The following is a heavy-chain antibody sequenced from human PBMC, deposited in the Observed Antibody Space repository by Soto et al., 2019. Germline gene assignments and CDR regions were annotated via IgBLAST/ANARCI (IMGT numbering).Heavy chain of an antibody. CDR2: ISAYKGNT. CDR3: ATTDYYYYGMDV. V-gene: IGHV1-18*01. CDR1: GYTFTSYG. J-gene: IGHJ6*02. Sequence: QVQLVQSGAEVKKPGASVKVSCKASGYTFTSYGISGVRQAPGQGLEWMGWISAYKGNTNYAQKLPGRVTMTTDTPTSTAYMELRSLRSDDTAVYYCATTDYYYYGMDVWGQGTTVTVSS.